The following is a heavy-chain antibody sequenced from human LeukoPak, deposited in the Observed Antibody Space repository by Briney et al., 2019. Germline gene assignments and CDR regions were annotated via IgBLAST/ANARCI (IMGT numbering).Heavy chain of an antibody. CDR3: ARESPHCSGVSCFFDY. Sequence: GGSLRLSCAASGFTFSGYEMNWVRQAPGKGPEWVSYITSSGRTRYYAGSVKGRFTLSRDNAKNSLYLQMNSLRAEDTAIYYCARESPHCSGVSCFFDYWGQGTLVTVSS. CDR2: ITSSGRTR. D-gene: IGHD2-15*01. V-gene: IGHV3-48*03. CDR1: GFTFSGYE. J-gene: IGHJ4*02.